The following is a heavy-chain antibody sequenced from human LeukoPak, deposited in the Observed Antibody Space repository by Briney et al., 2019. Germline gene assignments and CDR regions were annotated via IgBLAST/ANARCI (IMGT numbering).Heavy chain of an antibody. CDR1: GFTFSSYA. J-gene: IGHJ6*04. CDR2: ISYDGSNK. V-gene: IGHV3-30*04. D-gene: IGHD3-10*02. Sequence: GGSLRLSCATSGFTFSSYAMHWVRRAPGKGLEWVAAISYDGSNKKYADSVKGRFTISRDNAKNSLYLQMNSLRAEDTAVYYCAELGITMIGGVWGKGTTVTISS. CDR3: AELGITMIGGV.